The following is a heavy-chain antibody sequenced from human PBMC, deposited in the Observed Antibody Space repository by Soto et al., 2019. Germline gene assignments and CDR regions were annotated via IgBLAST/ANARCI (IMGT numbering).Heavy chain of an antibody. J-gene: IGHJ6*02. Sequence: VQLVESGGGLVQPGGSLRLACAASGFTFNNAWMSWVRQAPGKGLEWVGRIKSKTDGGTIDYAAPVKGRFTISRDDSKNTLYLQMSSLKTEDTAVYYCTTGTDVDYYNYGMDIWGQGTTVTVSS. CDR1: GFTFNNAW. CDR2: IKSKTDGGTI. CDR3: TTGTDVDYYNYGMDI. V-gene: IGHV3-15*01.